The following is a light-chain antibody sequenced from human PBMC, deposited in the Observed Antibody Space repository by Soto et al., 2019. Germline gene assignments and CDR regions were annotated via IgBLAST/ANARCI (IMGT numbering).Light chain of an antibody. V-gene: IGLV1-47*02. J-gene: IGLJ3*02. CDR2: FNN. CDR3: AAWDDSLSGWV. CDR1: SSNIGSTY. Sequence: QSALTQPPSASGTPGQRVTISCSGSSSNIGSTYVYWYQHLPGTAPKLLIYFNNQRPSGVPDRFSGSKSGTSASLAVSGLRSEDEADYYCAAWDDSLSGWVFGGGTKLTVL.